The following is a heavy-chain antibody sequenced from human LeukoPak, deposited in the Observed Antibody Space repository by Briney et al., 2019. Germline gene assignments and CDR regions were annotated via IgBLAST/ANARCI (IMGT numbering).Heavy chain of an antibody. CDR2: INPNSGGT. CDR3: ARDLFDYGDNNWFDP. D-gene: IGHD4-17*01. CDR1: GYTFTGYY. Sequence: ASVKVSCKASGYTFTGYYMHWVRQAPGQGLEWMGRINPNSGGTNYAQKFQGGVTMTRDTSISTAYMELSRLRSDDTAVYYCARDLFDYGDNNWFDPWGQGTLVTVSS. V-gene: IGHV1-2*06. J-gene: IGHJ5*02.